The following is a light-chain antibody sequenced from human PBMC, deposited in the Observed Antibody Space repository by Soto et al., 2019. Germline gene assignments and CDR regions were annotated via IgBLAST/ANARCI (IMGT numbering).Light chain of an antibody. Sequence: SYELTQPPSVSVAPGQTATMTCGGDHLGSKTVHWYQQKPGQAPLLVVYGDSDRPLGIPERFSGSKSGNTATLTISRAEAGDEADYYCQVWESGGDHVVFGGGTKVTVL. CDR1: HLGSKT. J-gene: IGLJ2*01. CDR3: QVWESGGDHVV. V-gene: IGLV3-21*02. CDR2: GDS.